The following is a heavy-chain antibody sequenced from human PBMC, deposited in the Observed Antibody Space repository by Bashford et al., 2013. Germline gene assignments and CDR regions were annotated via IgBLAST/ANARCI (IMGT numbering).Heavy chain of an antibody. CDR2: SALTMVT. D-gene: IGHD1-26*01. J-gene: IGHJ4*02. CDR1: LHFTSYG. Sequence: VASVKVVLQGFWLHFTSYGISWVRTGPSDKGLSGWDGSALTMVTQTNAQKLQGRVTMTTDTSTSTAYMELRSLRSDDTAVYYCARDLTKWELLPGYWGQGTLVTVSS. V-gene: IGHV1-18*01. CDR3: ARDLTKWELLPGY.